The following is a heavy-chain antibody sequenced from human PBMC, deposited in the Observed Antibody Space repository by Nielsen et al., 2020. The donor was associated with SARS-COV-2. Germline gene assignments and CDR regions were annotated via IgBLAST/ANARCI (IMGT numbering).Heavy chain of an antibody. J-gene: IGHJ6*03. CDR2: ISSSSSYI. CDR3: ARDGEYSSSWYAGYYYYYMDV. CDR1: GFTISSYS. Sequence: GASLMISCAASGFTISSYSMNWVRQAPGKGLEWVSSISSSSSYIYYADSVKGRFTISRDNATNSLYLQMNSLRAEDTAVYYCARDGEYSSSWYAGYYYYYMDVWGKGTTVTVSS. D-gene: IGHD6-13*01. V-gene: IGHV3-21*01.